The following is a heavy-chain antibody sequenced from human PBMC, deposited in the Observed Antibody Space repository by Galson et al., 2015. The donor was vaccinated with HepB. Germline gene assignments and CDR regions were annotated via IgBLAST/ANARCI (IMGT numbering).Heavy chain of an antibody. CDR1: GGTFSSYT. J-gene: IGHJ5*02. CDR2: IIPILGIA. D-gene: IGHD2-2*02. V-gene: IGHV1-69*04. CDR3: ARDPDCSSTSCYTSWFDP. Sequence: SVKVSCKASGGTFSSYTISWVRQAPGQGLEWMGRIIPILGIANYAQKFQGRVTITADKSTSTAYMELSSLRSEDTAVYYCARDPDCSSTSCYTSWFDPWGQGTLVTVSS.